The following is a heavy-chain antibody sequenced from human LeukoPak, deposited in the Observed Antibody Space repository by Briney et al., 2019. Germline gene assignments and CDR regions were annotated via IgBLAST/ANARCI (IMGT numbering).Heavy chain of an antibody. J-gene: IGHJ4*02. CDR3: ARQTGSGLFSPP. CDR1: GGSIRSYY. V-gene: IGHV4-59*08. D-gene: IGHD3-10*01. Sequence: SETLSLTCTVSGGSIRSYYWSWIRQPPGKGLEWIGYMYYRGNTNYNPSLKSRVTISVDTSKNQFSLKLSSVTAADTAVYYCARQTGSGLFSPPGGQGTLVTVSS. CDR2: MYYRGNT.